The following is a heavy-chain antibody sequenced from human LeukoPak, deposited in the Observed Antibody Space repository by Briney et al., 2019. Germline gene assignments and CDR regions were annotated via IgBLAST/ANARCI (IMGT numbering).Heavy chain of an antibody. CDR1: GFTFSSYA. V-gene: IGHV3-23*01. CDR2: ISGSGGST. Sequence: GGSLRLSCAASGFTFSSYAMSWVRQAPGKGLEWGSAISGSGGSTYYADSVKGRFTISRDNSKNTLYLQMNSLRAEDTAVYYCANIHRSIAARQADYWGQGTLVTVSS. D-gene: IGHD6-6*01. J-gene: IGHJ4*02. CDR3: ANIHRSIAARQADY.